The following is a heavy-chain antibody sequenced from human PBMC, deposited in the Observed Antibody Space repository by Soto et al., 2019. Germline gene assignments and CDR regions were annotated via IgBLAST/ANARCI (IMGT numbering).Heavy chain of an antibody. CDR3: ARDSGTVGYDDS. J-gene: IGHJ4*02. V-gene: IGHV1-69*08. CDR2: IIPLLDVT. CDR1: GGTFSTYT. Sequence: QVQLVQSGAEVKKPGSSVKVSCKASGGTFSTYTINWVRQAPGQGLEWMGRIIPLLDVTNNAQRFQGRVTITADKSTSNVYMELTSLTSQDTAVYSCARDSGTVGYDDSWGQGTLVTVSS. D-gene: IGHD3-10*01.